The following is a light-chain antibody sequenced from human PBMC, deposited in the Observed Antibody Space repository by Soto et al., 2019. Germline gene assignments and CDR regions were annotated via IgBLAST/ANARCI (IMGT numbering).Light chain of an antibody. Sequence: EIVLTQSPATLSLPPGEIATLSCSASRSVSSYLAWYQQKPGQAPRLLIYDASNRATGIPARFSGSGSGTDFTLTISSLEPEDFAVYYCQQRSNWPPTTFGQGTRLEIK. CDR1: RSVSSY. CDR3: QQRSNWPPTT. V-gene: IGKV3-11*01. CDR2: DAS. J-gene: IGKJ5*01.